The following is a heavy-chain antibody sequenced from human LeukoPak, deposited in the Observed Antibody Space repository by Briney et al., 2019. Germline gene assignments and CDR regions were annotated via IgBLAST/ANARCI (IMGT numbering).Heavy chain of an antibody. CDR1: GYSISSGYY. CDR3: ARAGEKEWLLYWFDP. D-gene: IGHD3-3*01. J-gene: IGHJ5*02. CDR2: IYHSGST. V-gene: IGHV4-38-2*02. Sequence: KPSETLSLTCTVSGYSISSGYYWGWIRPPPGKGLEWIGSIYHSGSTYYNPSLKSRVTISVDTPKNQFSLKLSSVTAAVTAVYYCARAGEKEWLLYWFDPWGQGTLVTVSS.